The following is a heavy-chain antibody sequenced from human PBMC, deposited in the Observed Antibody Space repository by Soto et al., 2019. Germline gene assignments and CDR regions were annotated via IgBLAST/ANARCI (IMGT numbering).Heavy chain of an antibody. J-gene: IGHJ6*01. CDR2: IYPGDSDT. V-gene: IGHV5-51*01. D-gene: IGHD3-16*01. CDR3: PRRLMDDAGSSPCYYAFDV. CDR1: GYTFNNYW. Sequence: PGDAEKIPCQPSGYTFNNYWIAWVRQIPGKGLEYVGIIYPGDSDTRYSPPLQGQVTISADTSISTAYLQWSSMQASDSGMYYCPRRLMDDAGSSPCYYAFDVRQRGTTVAV.